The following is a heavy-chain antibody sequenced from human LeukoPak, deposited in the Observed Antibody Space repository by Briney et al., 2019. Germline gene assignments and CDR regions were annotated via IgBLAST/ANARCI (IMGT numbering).Heavy chain of an antibody. V-gene: IGHV3-23*01. J-gene: IGHJ4*02. CDR3: AKGAQYDFWTGYTLEYVDV. Sequence: PGGSLRLSCAASGFTFTSYAMNWVRQAPGKGLEWVSFISASGSSTHYADSVKGRFTISRDNSNNTLYLQINSLRAEDTAAYYCAKGAQYDFWTGYTLEYVDVWGKGTLVTVSS. CDR1: GFTFTSYA. CDR2: ISASGSST. D-gene: IGHD3-3*01.